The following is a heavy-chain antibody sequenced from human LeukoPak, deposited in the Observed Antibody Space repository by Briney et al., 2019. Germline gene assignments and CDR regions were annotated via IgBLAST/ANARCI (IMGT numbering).Heavy chain of an antibody. V-gene: IGHV4-4*08. J-gene: IGHJ4*02. Sequence: SETLSLTCTVSGGSISSYYWSWIRQPPGKGLEWIGYIYTSGSTNYNPSLKSRVTISRDNAKNSLYLQMNSLRAEDTAVYYCARMSASSWYVCDYWGQGTLVTVSS. CDR2: IYTSGST. D-gene: IGHD6-13*01. CDR1: GGSISSYY. CDR3: ARMSASSWYVCDY.